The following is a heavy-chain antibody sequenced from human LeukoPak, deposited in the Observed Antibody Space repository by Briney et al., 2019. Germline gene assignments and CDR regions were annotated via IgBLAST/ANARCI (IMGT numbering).Heavy chain of an antibody. Sequence: ASVKVSCKASGYTFTSYGISWVRQAPGQGLEWMGWISAYNGNTNNAQKLQGRVTMTTDTSTSTAYMELRSLRSDDTAVYYCARAIYDSSGYYYYFDYWGQGTLVTVSS. J-gene: IGHJ4*02. D-gene: IGHD3-22*01. CDR3: ARAIYDSSGYYYYFDY. CDR2: ISAYNGNT. CDR1: GYTFTSYG. V-gene: IGHV1-18*01.